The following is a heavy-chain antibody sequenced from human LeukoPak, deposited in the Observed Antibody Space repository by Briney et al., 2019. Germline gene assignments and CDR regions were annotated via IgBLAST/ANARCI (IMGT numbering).Heavy chain of an antibody. D-gene: IGHD1-26*01. Sequence: GGSLRLSCAASGFSFSGSAMHWVRQASGKGLEWVGRIKAKAHGGTIEYAAPVKGRFTISRDDSKNTLYLQMNSLKTEDTAVYYCTTDGVGVEGATYDNWGQGTLVSVSS. CDR2: IKAKAHGGTI. V-gene: IGHV3-15*01. CDR3: TTDGVGVEGATYDN. J-gene: IGHJ4*02. CDR1: GFSFSGSA.